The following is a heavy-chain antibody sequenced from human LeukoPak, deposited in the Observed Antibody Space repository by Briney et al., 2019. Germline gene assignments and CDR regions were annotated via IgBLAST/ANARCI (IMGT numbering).Heavy chain of an antibody. CDR2: IFYNVNT. J-gene: IGHJ4*02. D-gene: IGHD6-19*01. V-gene: IGHV4-59*08. CDR1: GGSMTNYY. CDR3: ARLTSGWNPVKFDY. Sequence: SETLSLTCTVSGGSMTNYYWTWIRQPPGKGLEWIGYIFYNVNTNNNPSLKSRVIISVDTSKNQFSLKLSSVTAADTAVYYCARLTSGWNPVKFDYWGQGALVTVAS.